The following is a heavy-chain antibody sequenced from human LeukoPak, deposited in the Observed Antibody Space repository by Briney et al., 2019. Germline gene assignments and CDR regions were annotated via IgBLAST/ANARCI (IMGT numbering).Heavy chain of an antibody. CDR3: HYYDSSGYYNYFDY. CDR1: GFTFSRYS. V-gene: IGHV3-23*01. J-gene: IGHJ4*02. CDR2: ISGSGGST. Sequence: GGSLRLSCAASGFTFSRYSMNWVRQAPGKGLEWVSAISGSGGSTYYADSVKGRFTISRDNSKNTLYLQMNSLRAKDTAVYYCHYYDSSGYYNYFDYWGQGTLVTVSS. D-gene: IGHD3-22*01.